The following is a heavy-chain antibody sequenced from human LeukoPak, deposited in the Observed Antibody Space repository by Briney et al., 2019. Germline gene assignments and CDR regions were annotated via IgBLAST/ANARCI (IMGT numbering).Heavy chain of an antibody. D-gene: IGHD2-15*01. CDR3: ATIKRYDTRRSASVGVDH. V-gene: IGHV3-23*01. Sequence: PGRSLRLSCAASGFTFSSYGMSWVRQAPGKGLEWVSTISLSGGSTYYADSVKGRFTISRDNAKNSLYLQMNSLRAEDTAVYYCATIKRYDTRRSASVGVDHWGQGTLVTVSS. CDR2: ISLSGGST. J-gene: IGHJ4*02. CDR1: GFTFSSYG.